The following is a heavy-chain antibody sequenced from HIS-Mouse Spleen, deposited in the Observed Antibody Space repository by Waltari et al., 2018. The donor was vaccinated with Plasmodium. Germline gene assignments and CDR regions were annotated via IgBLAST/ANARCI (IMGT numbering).Heavy chain of an antibody. CDR3: ARTGDYGGNS. CDR2: INHSGST. V-gene: IGHV4-34*01. J-gene: IGHJ4*02. CDR1: GGSFSGYY. Sequence: QVQLQQWGAGLLKPSETLSLTCAVYGGSFSGYYWSWIRQHPGKGLEWIGEINHSGSTNYNPALKSRVTISVDTSKNQFSLKLSSVTAADTAVYYCARTGDYGGNSWGQGTLVTVSS. D-gene: IGHD4-17*01.